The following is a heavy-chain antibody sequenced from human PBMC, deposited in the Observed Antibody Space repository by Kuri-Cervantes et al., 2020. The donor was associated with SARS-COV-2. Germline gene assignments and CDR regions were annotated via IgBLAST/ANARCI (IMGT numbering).Heavy chain of an antibody. D-gene: IGHD1-26*01. V-gene: IGHV4-59*12. CDR2: IYYSGST. Sequence: SQTLSLTCAVYGGSFSGYYWSWIRQPPGKGLEWIGYIYYSGSTNYNPSLKSRVTISVDTSKNQFSLKLSSVTAADTAVYYCAREGDGGELQAWGQGTLVTGSS. CDR1: GGSFSGYY. CDR3: AREGDGGELQA. J-gene: IGHJ5*02.